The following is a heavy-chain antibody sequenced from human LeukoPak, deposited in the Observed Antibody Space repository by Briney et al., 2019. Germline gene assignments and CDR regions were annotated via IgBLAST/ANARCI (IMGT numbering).Heavy chain of an antibody. D-gene: IGHD5-18*01. V-gene: IGHV4-30-2*01. CDR2: IYHSGST. CDR3: ARGGYSYGRYYYYMDV. CDR1: GGSIGSGGYY. Sequence: KPSQTLSLTCTVSGGSIGSGGYYWSWIRQPPGKGLEWIGYIYHSGSTYYNPSLKSRVTISVDRSKNQFSLKLSSVTAADTAVYYCARGGYSYGRYYYYMDVWGKGTTVTVSS. J-gene: IGHJ6*03.